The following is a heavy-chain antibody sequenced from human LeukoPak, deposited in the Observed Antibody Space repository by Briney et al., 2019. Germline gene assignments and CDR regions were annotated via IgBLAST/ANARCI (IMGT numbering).Heavy chain of an antibody. J-gene: IGHJ6*02. CDR1: GFTFSSXG. CDR3: ARDPAVAGAYYYYGMDV. D-gene: IGHD6-19*01. CDR2: XXYDGSNK. Sequence: GGSLRLSCAASGFTFSSXGXHWVRQAPGXXLXXXXXXXYDGSNKYYADSVKGRXTISRDNSKNTLYLQMNSLRAEDTAVYYCARDPAVAGAYYYYGMDVWGQGTTVTVSS. V-gene: IGHV3-33*01.